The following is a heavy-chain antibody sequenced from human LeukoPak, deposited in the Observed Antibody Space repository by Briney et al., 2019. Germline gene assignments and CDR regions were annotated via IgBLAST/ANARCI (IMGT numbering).Heavy chain of an antibody. V-gene: IGHV3-15*01. CDR1: GFTFSNAW. CDR3: TLTGELLPEGNNWFDP. D-gene: IGHD1-26*01. Sequence: KPGGSLRLSCAASGFTFSNAWMSWVRQAPGKGLEWVGRIKSKTDGGTTDYAAPVKGRFTISRDDSKNTLYLQMNSLKTEDTAVYYCTLTGELLPEGNNWFDPWGQGTLVTVSS. CDR2: IKSKTDGGTT. J-gene: IGHJ5*02.